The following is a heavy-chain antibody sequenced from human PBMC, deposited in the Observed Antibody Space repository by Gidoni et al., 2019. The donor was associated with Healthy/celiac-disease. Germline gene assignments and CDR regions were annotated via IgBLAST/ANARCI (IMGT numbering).Heavy chain of an antibody. V-gene: IGHV4-34*01. CDR2: INHSGST. D-gene: IGHD6-6*01. Sequence: QVQLQQWGAGLLKPSEPLSLTCAVYGGSFSGYYWSWIRQPPGKGLEWIGEINHSGSTNYNPSLKSRVTISVDTSKNQFSLKLSSVTAADTAVYYCARGRVYSSSGYYYYGMDVWGQGTTVTVSS. J-gene: IGHJ6*02. CDR3: ARGRVYSSSGYYYYGMDV. CDR1: GGSFSGYY.